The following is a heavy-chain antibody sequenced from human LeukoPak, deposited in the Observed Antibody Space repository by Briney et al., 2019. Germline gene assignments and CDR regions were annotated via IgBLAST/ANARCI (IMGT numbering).Heavy chain of an antibody. CDR2: IYSGGST. J-gene: IGHJ4*02. D-gene: IGHD2-2*01. Sequence: GGSLRLSCAASGFTFSSYWMSWVRQAPGKGLEWVSVIYSGGSTYYADSVKGRFTISRDNSKNTLYLQMNSLRAEDTAVYYCARAPYCSSTSCLAFDYWGQGTLVTVSS. V-gene: IGHV3-53*01. CDR3: ARAPYCSSTSCLAFDY. CDR1: GFTFSSYW.